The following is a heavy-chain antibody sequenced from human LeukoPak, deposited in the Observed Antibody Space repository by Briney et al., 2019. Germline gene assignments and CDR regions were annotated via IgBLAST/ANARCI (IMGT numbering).Heavy chain of an antibody. CDR3: ARDRDWYYDSSGSIDY. CDR2: INPNSGGT. Sequence: ASVKVSCKASGYTFTSYDINWVRQATGQGLEWMGWINPNSGGTNYAQKFQGRVTMTRDTSISTAYMELSRLRSDDTAVYYCARDRDWYYDSSGSIDYWGQGTLVTVSS. D-gene: IGHD3-22*01. J-gene: IGHJ4*02. V-gene: IGHV1-2*02. CDR1: GYTFTSYD.